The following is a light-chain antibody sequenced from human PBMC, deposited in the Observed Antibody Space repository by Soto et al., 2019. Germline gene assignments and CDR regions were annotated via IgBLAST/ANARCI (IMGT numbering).Light chain of an antibody. CDR1: SSDIGANKF. Sequence: QSVLTQPASVSGSPGQSITISCTGTSSDIGANKFVSWYQQYPGRAPKLIIYEVSNRPSEVSVRFSGSKSGNTASLTVSGLRAEDEADYYCIAYTNTGARVFGTGTRSPS. CDR3: IAYTNTGARV. J-gene: IGLJ1*01. CDR2: EVS. V-gene: IGLV2-14*01.